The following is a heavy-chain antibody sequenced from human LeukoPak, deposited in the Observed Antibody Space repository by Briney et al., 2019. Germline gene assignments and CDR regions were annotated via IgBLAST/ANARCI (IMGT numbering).Heavy chain of an antibody. D-gene: IGHD5-18*01. CDR2: INSDGSST. V-gene: IGHV3-74*01. Sequence: GGSLRLSCAASGFTFSSYWMHWVRQAPGKGLVWVSRINSDGSSTSYADSVKGRYTISRDNAKNTLYLQMNSLRAEDTAVYYCAAWGYSYGSFYDYWGQGTLVTVSS. J-gene: IGHJ4*02. CDR3: AAWGYSYGSFYDY. CDR1: GFTFSSYW.